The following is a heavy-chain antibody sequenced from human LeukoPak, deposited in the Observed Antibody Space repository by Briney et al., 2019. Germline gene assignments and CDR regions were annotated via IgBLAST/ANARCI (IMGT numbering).Heavy chain of an antibody. CDR1: GFTFSSYA. J-gene: IGHJ4*02. CDR2: ISGSGGST. CDR3: AKSFSLAWVGAKTPQNYFDY. Sequence: PGGSLRLSCAASGFTFSSYAMSWVRQAPGKGLEWVSAISGSGGSTYYADSVKGRFTISRENSKNTLYLQMKSLRPEDPAVYYCAKSFSLAWVGAKTPQNYFDYWGQGTLVTVSS. V-gene: IGHV3-23*01. D-gene: IGHD1-26*01.